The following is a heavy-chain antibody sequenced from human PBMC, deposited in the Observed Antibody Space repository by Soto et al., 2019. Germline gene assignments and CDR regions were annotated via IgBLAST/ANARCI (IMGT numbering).Heavy chain of an antibody. CDR1: GGSVSSSACY. Sequence: QLQLQESGPGLVKPSETLSLTCTVSGGSVSSSACYWGWIRQPPGSGLEWIGSIGSTYYNPSLKILVTITEAAPQTRSPRKLPPLPPPTTALYYGPASCFSIGWYPSFDTWGKG. CDR3: PASCFSIGWYPSFDT. D-gene: IGHD6-19*01. V-gene: IGHV4-39*01. CDR2: IGST. J-gene: IGHJ3*02.